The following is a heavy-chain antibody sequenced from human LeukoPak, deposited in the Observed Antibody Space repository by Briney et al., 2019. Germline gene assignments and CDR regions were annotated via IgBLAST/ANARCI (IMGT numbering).Heavy chain of an antibody. V-gene: IGHV3-23*01. CDR2: ISGSGGST. CDR1: GFTFSSYA. CDR3: ASNITIFGVVIIVEYYMDV. Sequence: GGSLRLSCAASGFTFSSYAMSWVRQAPGKGLEWVSAISGSGGSTYYADSVKGRFTISRDNSKNTLYLQMNSLRAEDTAVYYCASNITIFGVVIIVEYYMDVWGKGTTVTVSS. D-gene: IGHD3-3*01. J-gene: IGHJ6*03.